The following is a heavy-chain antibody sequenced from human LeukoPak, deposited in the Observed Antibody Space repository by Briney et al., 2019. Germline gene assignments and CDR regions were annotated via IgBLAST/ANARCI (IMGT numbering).Heavy chain of an antibody. CDR2: INHSGST. CDR1: GGSFSGYY. V-gene: IGHV4-34*01. J-gene: IGHJ4*02. Sequence: SETLSLTCAVYGGSFSGYYWSWIRQSPGKGLEWIGEINHSGSTNYNPSLKSRVTISVDTSKNQFSLKLSSVTAADTAVYYCARDSSSWGFDYWGQGTLVTVSS. CDR3: ARDSSSWGFDY. D-gene: IGHD6-13*01.